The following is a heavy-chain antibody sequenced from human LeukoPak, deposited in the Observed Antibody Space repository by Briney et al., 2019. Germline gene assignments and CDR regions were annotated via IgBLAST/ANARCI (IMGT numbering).Heavy chain of an antibody. J-gene: IGHJ4*02. CDR1: GGSISSNNW. CDR2: IYHDGST. D-gene: IGHD5-18*01. V-gene: IGHV4-4*02. Sequence: SETLSLTCAVSGGSISSNNWWIWVRQSPEKGLEWIGEIYHDGSTNYNPSLKSRVTISMDKSKNQLSLKLNFVTAADTAVYYCARDRGGYTYSHDYWGQGTLVTVSS. CDR3: ARDRGGYTYSHDY.